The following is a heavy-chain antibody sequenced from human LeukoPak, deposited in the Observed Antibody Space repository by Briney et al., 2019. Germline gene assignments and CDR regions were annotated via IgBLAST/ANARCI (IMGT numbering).Heavy chain of an antibody. CDR2: ISSSGSPI. J-gene: IGHJ4*02. CDR3: ATSGAVRNYYFDY. V-gene: IGHV3-48*01. D-gene: IGHD6-6*01. CDR1: GFTFNTYS. Sequence: GGSLRLSCAASGFTFNTYSMNWVRQAPGKGLEWISYISSSGSPIYYADSVKGRFTISRDDANDSPYLQMNSLRAEDTAVYYCATSGAVRNYYFDYWGQGTLVSVSS.